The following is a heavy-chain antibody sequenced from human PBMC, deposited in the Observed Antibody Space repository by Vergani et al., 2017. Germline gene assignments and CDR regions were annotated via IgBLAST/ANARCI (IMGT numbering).Heavy chain of an antibody. D-gene: IGHD3-3*01. CDR1: GYTFTSYD. Sequence: QVQLVQSGAEVKKPGASVKVSCKASGYTFTSYDINWVRQATGQGLEWMGWMNPNSGNTGYAQKFQGRVTMTRKTSISTAYMELSSLRSEDTAVYYCARRFDFTIFGVVISWFDPWGQGTLVTVSS. CDR2: MNPNSGNT. CDR3: ARRFDFTIFGVVISWFDP. J-gene: IGHJ5*02. V-gene: IGHV1-8*01.